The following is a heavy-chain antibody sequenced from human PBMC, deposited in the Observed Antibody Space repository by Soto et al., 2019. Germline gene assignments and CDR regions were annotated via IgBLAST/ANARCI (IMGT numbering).Heavy chain of an antibody. J-gene: IGHJ4*02. Sequence: ASVKVSCKASGYKFSSYGITWVRQAPGQGPEWLGWISTYNGKTIYAQNLQDRVTMTMDAATSAAYLELRSLRSDDTAPYYCARVNEGVYYDSRGYFDYWGQGTLVTVSS. V-gene: IGHV1-18*01. D-gene: IGHD3-22*01. CDR1: GYKFSSYG. CDR3: ARVNEGVYYDSRGYFDY. CDR2: ISTYNGKT.